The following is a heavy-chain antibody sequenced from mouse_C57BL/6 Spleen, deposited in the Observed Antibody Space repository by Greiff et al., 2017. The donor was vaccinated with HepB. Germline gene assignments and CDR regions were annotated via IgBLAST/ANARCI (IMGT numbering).Heavy chain of an antibody. J-gene: IGHJ1*03. Sequence: VQLQQPGAELVKPGASVKLSCKASGYTFTSYWMQWVKQRPGQGLEWIGEIDPSDSYTNYNQKFKGKATLTVDTSSSTAYMQLSSLTSEDSAVYYCARTTTVWYFDVWGTGTTVTVSS. V-gene: IGHV1-50*01. D-gene: IGHD1-1*01. CDR1: GYTFTSYW. CDR3: ARTTTVWYFDV. CDR2: IDPSDSYT.